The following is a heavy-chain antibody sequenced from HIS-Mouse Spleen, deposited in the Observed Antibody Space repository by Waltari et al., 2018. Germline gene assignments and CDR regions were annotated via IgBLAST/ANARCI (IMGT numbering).Heavy chain of an antibody. CDR2: MNPNSGNT. J-gene: IGHJ2*01. CDR3: ARRANDYFLYWYFDL. V-gene: IGHV1-8*01. D-gene: IGHD4-17*01. CDR1: GYTFTSYD. Sequence: QVQLVQSGAEVKKPGASVKVSCTASGYTFTSYDINWVQQSTGQGLEWMGWMNPNSGNTGYAQKFQGRVTMTRNTSISTAYMELSSLRSEDTAVYYCARRANDYFLYWYFDLWGRGTLVTVSS.